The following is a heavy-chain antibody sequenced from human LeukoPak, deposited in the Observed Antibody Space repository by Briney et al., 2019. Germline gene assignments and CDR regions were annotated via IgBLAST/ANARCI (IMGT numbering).Heavy chain of an antibody. D-gene: IGHD2-2*01. CDR1: GGSISNYY. CDR2: ISYSGRT. V-gene: IGHV4-59*01. Sequence: PSETLSLTCTVSGGSISNYYWNWIRQPSGKGLEWIGYISYSGRTNYNPSLKSRVTISVDTSKNQFSLKLRSVTAADTAVYYCARGQRYCSSTTCPIDYWGQGTLVTVSS. CDR3: ARGQRYCSSTTCPIDY. J-gene: IGHJ4*02.